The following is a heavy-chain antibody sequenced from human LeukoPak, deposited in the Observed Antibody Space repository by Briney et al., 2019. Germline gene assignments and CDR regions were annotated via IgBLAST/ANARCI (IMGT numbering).Heavy chain of an antibody. CDR3: ARRAVEYNWNDFDF. V-gene: IGHV1-8*02. Sequence: ASVKVSCKASGYTFTIYDINWVRQAPGQGLEWMGWMNPNSGNTGYAQKFQGRVTMTRNTSISTAYMELSSLRSDDMAVYYCARRAVEYNWNDFDFWGQGTLVTVSS. J-gene: IGHJ4*02. CDR2: MNPNSGNT. CDR1: GYTFTIYD. D-gene: IGHD1-1*01.